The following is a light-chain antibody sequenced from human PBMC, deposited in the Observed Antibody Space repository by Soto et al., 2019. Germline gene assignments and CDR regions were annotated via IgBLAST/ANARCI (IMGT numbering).Light chain of an antibody. CDR3: QQTYRTPLT. V-gene: IGKV1-39*01. J-gene: IGKJ1*01. CDR2: TAS. Sequence: DIQMTQSPSPLSASVGDRVTITCRASQDISTHLNWYQQKPGKAPKLLIHTASTLQSGVPSRFSGSGSGTDFTLIITSLQPEDFATYHCQQTYRTPLTFGQGTKVEVK. CDR1: QDISTH.